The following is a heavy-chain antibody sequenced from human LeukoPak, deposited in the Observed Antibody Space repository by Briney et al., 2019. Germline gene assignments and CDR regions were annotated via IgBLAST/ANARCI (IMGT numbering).Heavy chain of an antibody. D-gene: IGHD6-19*01. CDR3: ARDRRIAVANGFDP. CDR2: ISSSSSYI. V-gene: IGHV3-21*01. CDR1: GFTFSSYS. J-gene: IGHJ5*02. Sequence: GGSLRLSCAASGFTFSSYSMNWVRQAPGKGLEWVSSISSSSSYIYYADSVKGRFTISRDNAKNSLYLQMNSLRAEDTAVYYCARDRRIAVANGFDPWGQGTLVTVSS.